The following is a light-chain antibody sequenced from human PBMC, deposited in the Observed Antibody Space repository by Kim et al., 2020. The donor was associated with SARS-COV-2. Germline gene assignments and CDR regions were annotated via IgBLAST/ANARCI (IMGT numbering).Light chain of an antibody. CDR3: QQYINWPYT. J-gene: IGKJ2*01. CDR1: QSVRNN. Sequence: EIVMTQSPATLSVSPGERATLSCRASQSVRNNLAWYQQKPGQAPRLLIYGASTRATGFPARFSGSGSGTEFTLTISSLQSEDFAVYYCQQYINWPYTFGQGTKLEI. CDR2: GAS. V-gene: IGKV3-15*01.